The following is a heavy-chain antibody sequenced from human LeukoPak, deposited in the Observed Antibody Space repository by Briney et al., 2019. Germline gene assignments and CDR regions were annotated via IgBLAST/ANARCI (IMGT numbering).Heavy chain of an antibody. J-gene: IGHJ6*02. CDR3: ATAQYPLHQTDYGMDV. D-gene: IGHD1-14*01. CDR1: GGSVSSGSYY. V-gene: IGHV4-61*01. Sequence: ASEILSLTCTVSGGSVSSGSYYWSWIRQPPGKGLEWIGYIYYSGSTNYNPSLKSRVTISVDTSKNQFSLKLSSVTAADTAVYYCATAQYPLHQTDYGMDVWGQGTTVTVSS. CDR2: IYYSGST.